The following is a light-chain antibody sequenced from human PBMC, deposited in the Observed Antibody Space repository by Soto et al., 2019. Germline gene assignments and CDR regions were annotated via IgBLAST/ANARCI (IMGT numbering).Light chain of an antibody. CDR2: GAS. CDR1: QSVSSSY. V-gene: IGKV3-20*01. CDR3: YQYGSSHPIT. J-gene: IGKJ5*01. Sequence: EIVLTQSPGTLSLSPGERATLSCRASQSVSSSYLAWYQQKPGQAPRLLIYGASSRSTGMPDRFSGSGSGTDFTLIIISMEPEDVAVYYCYQYGSSHPITFGQGTRLEIK.